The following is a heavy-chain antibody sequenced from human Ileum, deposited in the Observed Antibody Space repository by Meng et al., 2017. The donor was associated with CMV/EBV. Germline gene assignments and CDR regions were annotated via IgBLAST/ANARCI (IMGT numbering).Heavy chain of an antibody. CDR2: IGNEHYSGTL. CDR1: GFTFADYC. D-gene: IGHD3-16*01. Sequence: GESLKISCTASGFTFADYCMTWVRQAPGKGLEWVGFIGNEHYSGTLQYAASVKGRFTISRDDSKNIAYLQMNSLRPEDTAVYYCTRWGTETQQLLPYWGQGTLVTVSS. J-gene: IGHJ4*02. V-gene: IGHV3-49*04. CDR3: TRWGTETQQLLPY.